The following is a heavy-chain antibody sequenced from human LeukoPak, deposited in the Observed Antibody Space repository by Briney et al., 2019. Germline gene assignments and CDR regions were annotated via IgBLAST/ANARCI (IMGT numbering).Heavy chain of an antibody. CDR1: GGSISSSSYY. Sequence: PSETLSLTCTVSGGSISSSSYYWGWIRQPPGKGLEWVGSIYYSGSTYYNPSLKSRVTISVDTSKNQFSLKLSSVTAADTAVYYCAGIVVVVAATTQIDYWGQGTLVTVSS. CDR2: IYYSGST. J-gene: IGHJ4*02. D-gene: IGHD2-15*01. V-gene: IGHV4-39*01. CDR3: AGIVVVVAATTQIDY.